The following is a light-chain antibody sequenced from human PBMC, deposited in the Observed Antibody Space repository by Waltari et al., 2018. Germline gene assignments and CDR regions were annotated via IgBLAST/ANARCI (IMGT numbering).Light chain of an antibody. Sequence: SSDVGGYNYVSWYQQHPGKDPKLMIYDVSNRPSGVSNRFSGSKSGNTASLTISGLQAEDEADYYCSSYTSSSTLVFGGGTKLTVL. CDR3: SSYTSSSTLV. CDR2: DVS. V-gene: IGLV2-14*04. CDR1: SSDVGGYNY. J-gene: IGLJ2*01.